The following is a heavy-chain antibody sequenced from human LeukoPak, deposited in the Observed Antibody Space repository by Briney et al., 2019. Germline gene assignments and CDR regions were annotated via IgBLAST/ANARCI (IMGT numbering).Heavy chain of an antibody. CDR2: ISTTSSTI. V-gene: IGHV3-48*01. J-gene: IGHJ4*02. CDR1: RFTFSTYS. CDR3: ARDPELDY. Sequence: GGSLRLSCAASRFTFSTYSMNWVRQAPGKGLEWVSYISTTSSTIYYADSVKGRFTISRDNAKNSLYLQMNSLRAEDTAVYHCARDPELDYWGQGTLVTVSS.